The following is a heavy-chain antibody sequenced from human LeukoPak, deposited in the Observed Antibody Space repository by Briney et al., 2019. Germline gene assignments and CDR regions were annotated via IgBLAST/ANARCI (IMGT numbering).Heavy chain of an antibody. V-gene: IGHV4-39*01. D-gene: IGHD3-10*01. J-gene: IGHJ5*02. CDR2: IYYSGST. Sequence: SETLSLTCTVSGGSISSSSYYWGWIRQPPGKGLEWIGSIYYSGSTYYNPSLKSRVTISVDTSKNQFSLKLSSVTAADTAVYYCARVHGLWFGSGRPQGWFDPWGQGTLVTVSP. CDR3: ARVHGLWFGSGRPQGWFDP. CDR1: GGSISSSSYY.